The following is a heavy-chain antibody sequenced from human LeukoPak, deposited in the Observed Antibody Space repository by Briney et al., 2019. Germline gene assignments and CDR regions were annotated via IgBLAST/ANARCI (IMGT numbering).Heavy chain of an antibody. CDR3: ARARLGYYDEYFDP. D-gene: IGHD3-16*01. J-gene: IGHJ5*02. Sequence: PGGSLRLSCATSGFTFSDYSMTWVRQAPGKGLDWVSSITSTSIHINYADSVRGRFTISRDNAKNALFLQMTSLTDEDTALYYCARARLGYYDEYFDPWGQGTQVTVSS. V-gene: IGHV3-21*01. CDR2: ITSTSIHI. CDR1: GFTFSDYS.